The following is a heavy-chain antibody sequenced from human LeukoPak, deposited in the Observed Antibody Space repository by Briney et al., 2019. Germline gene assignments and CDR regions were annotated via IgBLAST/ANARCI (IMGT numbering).Heavy chain of an antibody. D-gene: IGHD5-18*01. CDR1: GYTFTGYY. Sequence: GASVKVSCKASGYTFTGYYMHWVRQAPGQGLEWMGWINTNTGNPTYAQGFTGRFVFSLDTSVSTVYLQISSLKAEDTAVYYCARERDPRIQLGPGGMDVWGQGTTVTVSS. V-gene: IGHV7-4-1*02. J-gene: IGHJ6*02. CDR2: INTNTGNP. CDR3: ARERDPRIQLGPGGMDV.